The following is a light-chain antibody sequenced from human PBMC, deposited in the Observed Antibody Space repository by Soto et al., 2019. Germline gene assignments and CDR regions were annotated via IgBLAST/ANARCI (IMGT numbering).Light chain of an antibody. CDR1: SSNIGAGYD. Sequence: QSVLTKPPSVSGAPGQRVTISCTGSSSNIGAGYDVHWYQRLPGTAPKVLIYSNNNRPSGVPDRFSGSKSGTSASLAITGLHAEDEADYYCQSYDSSLSGSYVFGTGTKLTVL. CDR2: SNN. J-gene: IGLJ1*01. V-gene: IGLV1-40*01. CDR3: QSYDSSLSGSYV.